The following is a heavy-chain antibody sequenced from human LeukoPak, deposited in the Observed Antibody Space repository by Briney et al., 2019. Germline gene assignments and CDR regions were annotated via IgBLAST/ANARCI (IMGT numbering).Heavy chain of an antibody. CDR3: ARGTVGATRVFDY. V-gene: IGHV1-69*04. D-gene: IGHD1-26*01. CDR2: IIPILGIA. Sequence: GASVKVSCKASGGTFISYAISWVRQAPGQGLEWMGRIIPILGIANYAQKFQGRVTITADKSTSTAYMELSSLRSEDTAVYYCARGTVGATRVFDYWGQGTLVTVSS. CDR1: GGTFISYA. J-gene: IGHJ4*02.